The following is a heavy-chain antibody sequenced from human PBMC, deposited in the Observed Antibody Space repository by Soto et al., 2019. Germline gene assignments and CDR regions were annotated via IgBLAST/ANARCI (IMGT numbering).Heavy chain of an antibody. CDR1: GFTFSSYG. J-gene: IGHJ4*02. D-gene: IGHD5-12*01. V-gene: IGHV3-33*01. Sequence: QVQLVESGGGVVQPGRSLRLSCAASGFTFSSYGMHWVRQAPGKGLEWVAVIWYDGSNKYYADSVKGRFTISRDNSKNTLYLQMNSLRAEDTAVYYCARGQWSVLVALLDYWGQGTLVTVSS. CDR2: IWYDGSNK. CDR3: ARGQWSVLVALLDY.